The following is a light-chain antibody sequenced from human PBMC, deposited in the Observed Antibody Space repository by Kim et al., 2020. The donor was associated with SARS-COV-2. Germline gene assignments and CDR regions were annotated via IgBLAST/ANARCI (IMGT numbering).Light chain of an antibody. Sequence: SSELTQDPAVSVALGQTVRITCQGDSLRSYYATWYQQKPGQAPIVVIYGKNNRPSGIPDRFSGSSSEDTASLTITGTQAGDEADYYCNSRGSNDNVLFGGGTKLTVL. V-gene: IGLV3-19*01. J-gene: IGLJ2*01. CDR1: SLRSYY. CDR2: GKN. CDR3: NSRGSNDNVL.